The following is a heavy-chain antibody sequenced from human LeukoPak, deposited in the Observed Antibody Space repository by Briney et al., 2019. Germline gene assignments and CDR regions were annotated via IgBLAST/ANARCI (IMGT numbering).Heavy chain of an antibody. V-gene: IGHV4-34*01. CDR3: ALSTTTVTTRTIDY. Sequence: SETLSLTCAVYGGPLSGYFWTWIRQPPGKGLEWIGEISHSGNTNYNPSLKSRVTISLDTSKNQFSLKLSSVTAADTAIYYCALSTTTVTTRTIDYWGQGTLVTVSS. CDR2: ISHSGNT. J-gene: IGHJ4*02. D-gene: IGHD4-17*01. CDR1: GGPLSGYF.